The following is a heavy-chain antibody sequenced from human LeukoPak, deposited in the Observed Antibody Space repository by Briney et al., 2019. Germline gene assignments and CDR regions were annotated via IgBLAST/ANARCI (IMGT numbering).Heavy chain of an antibody. D-gene: IGHD2-2*01. Sequence: GGSLRLACAASGFTFSTYSLNWVRQAPRKWLEWVSSITSSSSHIYYADSVKGRFTTSRDNAKNSLYLQMNSLRADDTAVYYCERDARDCTSSNCYFDYWGQGAPVTVSS. CDR1: GFTFSTYS. CDR2: ITSSSSHI. CDR3: ERDARDCTSSNCYFDY. J-gene: IGHJ4*02. V-gene: IGHV3-21*04.